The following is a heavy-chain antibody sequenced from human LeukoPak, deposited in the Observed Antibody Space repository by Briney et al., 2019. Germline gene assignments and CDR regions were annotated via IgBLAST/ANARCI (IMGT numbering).Heavy chain of an antibody. CDR2: IIPIFGTA. V-gene: IGHV1-69*01. CDR3: ASGGVVKGAAFDI. CDR1: GGTFSSYA. J-gene: IGHJ3*02. Sequence: VASVKVSCKAPGGTFSSYAISWVRQAPGQGLEWMGGIIPIFGTANYAQKFQGRVTITADESTSTAYMELSSLRSEDTAVYYCASGGVVKGAAFDIWGQGTMVTVSS. D-gene: IGHD3-3*01.